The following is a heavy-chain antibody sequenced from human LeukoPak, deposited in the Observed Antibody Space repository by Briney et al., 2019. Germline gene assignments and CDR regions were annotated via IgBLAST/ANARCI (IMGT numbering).Heavy chain of an antibody. J-gene: IGHJ3*02. CDR2: IYYSESS. Sequence: PSETRSLTCTVSGGSISSSSYYWGWIRQPPGKGLEWIGSIYYSESSYYNPSLKSRFTISVDTSKNQFSLKLSSVTAAATAVYYCARVMYSSGWYFAFDIWGQGTMVTVSS. CDR3: ARVMYSSGWYFAFDI. V-gene: IGHV4-39*01. D-gene: IGHD6-19*01. CDR1: GGSISSSSYY.